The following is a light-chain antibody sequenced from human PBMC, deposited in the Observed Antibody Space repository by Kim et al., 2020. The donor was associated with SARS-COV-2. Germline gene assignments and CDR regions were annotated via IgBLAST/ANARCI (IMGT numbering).Light chain of an antibody. V-gene: IGLV3-21*04. CDR2: YDS. J-gene: IGLJ1*01. Sequence: PGKTYRTSCGRNNCGRQSDHCYQHQPGPAPVLVIYYDSDRPAGIPERFSGSNSGNPDTLPFSRVEAGDEADYYCQVWDSSSDRLYVFGTGTKVTVL. CDR1: NCGRQS. CDR3: QVWDSSSDRLYV.